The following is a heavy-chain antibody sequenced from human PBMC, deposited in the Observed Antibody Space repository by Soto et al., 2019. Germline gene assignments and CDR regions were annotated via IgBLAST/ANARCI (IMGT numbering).Heavy chain of an antibody. V-gene: IGHV3-23*01. D-gene: IGHD1-26*01. CDR1: GFTFTNYA. Sequence: GSLRLSCSASGFTFTNYAMTWVRQSPGKGLQWVSGISATGGLKYYADSVQGRFTISRDNSKNTLYLQMDNLRDEDTAIYYCAREVGAPSGWLDPWGQGTQVTVSS. J-gene: IGHJ5*02. CDR3: AREVGAPSGWLDP. CDR2: ISATGGLK.